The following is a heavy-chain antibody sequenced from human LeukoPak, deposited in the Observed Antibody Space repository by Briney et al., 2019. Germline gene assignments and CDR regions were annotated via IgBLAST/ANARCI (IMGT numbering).Heavy chain of an antibody. J-gene: IGHJ4*02. V-gene: IGHV3-21*04. D-gene: IGHD5-24*01. CDR3: AKDITVTGMAIGY. Sequence: GGSLRLSCAASGFTFSSYSMNWVRQAPGKGLEWVSSISSSSSYIYYADSVKGRFTISRDNAKNSLYLQMNSLRAEDTALYYCAKDITVTGMAIGYWGQGTLVTVSS. CDR1: GFTFSSYS. CDR2: ISSSSSYI.